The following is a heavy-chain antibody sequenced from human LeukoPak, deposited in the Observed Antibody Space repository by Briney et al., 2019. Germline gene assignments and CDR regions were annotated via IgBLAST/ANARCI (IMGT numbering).Heavy chain of an antibody. CDR3: ARDKYTGYETFDY. D-gene: IGHD5-12*01. V-gene: IGHV1-2*02. J-gene: IGHJ4*02. CDR2: INPNNGGT. CDR1: GYTFTGYY. Sequence: WASVKVSCKASGYTFTGYYIHWVRQAPGQGLEWMGWINPNNGGTNYAQKFQGRVTMTRDTSISTAYMELNRLTSDDTAVYCCARDKYTGYETFDYWGQGTPVTVPS.